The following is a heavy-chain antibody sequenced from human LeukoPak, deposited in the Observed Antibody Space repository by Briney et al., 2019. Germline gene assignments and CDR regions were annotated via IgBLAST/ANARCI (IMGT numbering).Heavy chain of an antibody. CDR2: ISSDGNNN. D-gene: IGHD1-26*01. Sequence: GGSLRLSCAASGFTFSSHDMHWVRQARGKGLEWVAVISSDGNNNVYADSVKGRFTISRDNSKNTLYLQMNSLRVEDTAVYYCVRPVSGSYYFDYWGQGTLVTVSS. CDR3: VRPVSGSYYFDY. CDR1: GFTFSSHD. J-gene: IGHJ4*02. V-gene: IGHV3-30-3*01.